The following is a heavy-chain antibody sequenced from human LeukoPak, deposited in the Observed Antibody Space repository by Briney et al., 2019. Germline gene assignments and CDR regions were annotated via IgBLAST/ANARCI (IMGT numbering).Heavy chain of an antibody. CDR2: IKGEGSEK. D-gene: IGHD3-16*02. CDR3: ARDYPNFGMGA. J-gene: IGHJ6*02. Sequence: GGSLRLSCAASGFTFSSYWMSWVRQAPGKGLEWVANIKGEGSEKYYVDSVKGRLTISRDNAKNSLYLQMNSLRAEDTAVYYRARDYPNFGMGAWGQGTTVTVSS. V-gene: IGHV3-7*03. CDR1: GFTFSSYW.